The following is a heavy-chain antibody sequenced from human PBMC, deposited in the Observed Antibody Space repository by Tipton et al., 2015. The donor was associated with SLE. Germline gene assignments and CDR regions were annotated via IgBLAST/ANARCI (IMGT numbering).Heavy chain of an antibody. V-gene: IGHV3-30*02. CDR1: GFHFRSYG. Sequence: SLRLSCAASGFHFRSYGMHWVRQAPGKGLEWVAFIRFDGSNKYYADSVKGRFPISRDNSKNTLYLQMNILRAEDTAVYYCAKAPPPPYEILTGWGQGTLVTVSS. CDR2: IRFDGSNK. D-gene: IGHD3-9*01. J-gene: IGHJ4*02. CDR3: AKAPPPPYEILTG.